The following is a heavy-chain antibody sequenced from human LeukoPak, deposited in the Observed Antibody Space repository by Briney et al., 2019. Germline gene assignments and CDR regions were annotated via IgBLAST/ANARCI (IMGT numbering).Heavy chain of an antibody. CDR1: GFTFSSYW. Sequence: GGSLRLSCAASGFTFSSYWMSWVSQAPGKGLEWVANIKQDGSEKYYVDSVKGRFTISGDNAKNSLYLQMNSLRAEDTAVYYCAGAARNTMVRGAPGYFDCWGQGTLVTVSS. CDR3: AGAARNTMVRGAPGYFDC. D-gene: IGHD3-10*01. J-gene: IGHJ4*02. V-gene: IGHV3-7*01. CDR2: IKQDGSEK.